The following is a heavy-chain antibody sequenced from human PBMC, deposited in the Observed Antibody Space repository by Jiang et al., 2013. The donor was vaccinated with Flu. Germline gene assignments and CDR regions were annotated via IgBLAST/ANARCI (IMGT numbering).Heavy chain of an antibody. D-gene: IGHD3-22*01. V-gene: IGHV1-18*01. CDR3: ARFAYYDSSGYYSEGYHDAFDI. CDR1: GYTFTSYG. CDR2: ISAYNGNT. Sequence: GAEVKKPGASVKVSCKASGYTFTSYGISWVRQAPGQGLEWMGWISAYNGNTNYAQKLQGRVTMTTDTSTSTAYMELRSLRSDDTAVYYCARFAYYDSSGYYSEGYHDAFDIWGQGTMVTVSS. J-gene: IGHJ3*02.